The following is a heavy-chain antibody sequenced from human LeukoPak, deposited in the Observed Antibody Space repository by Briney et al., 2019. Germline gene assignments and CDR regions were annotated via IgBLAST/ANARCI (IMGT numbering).Heavy chain of an antibody. J-gene: IGHJ4*02. CDR2: IYTSGST. V-gene: IGHV4-4*07. Sequence: TSETLSLTCTVSGGSISSYYWSWIRQPAGKGLEWIGRIYTSGSTNYNPSPKSRVTMSVDTSKNQFSLKLSSVTAADTAVYYCARDLSSGWAFDYWGQGTLVTVSS. CDR3: ARDLSSGWAFDY. D-gene: IGHD6-19*01. CDR1: GGSISSYY.